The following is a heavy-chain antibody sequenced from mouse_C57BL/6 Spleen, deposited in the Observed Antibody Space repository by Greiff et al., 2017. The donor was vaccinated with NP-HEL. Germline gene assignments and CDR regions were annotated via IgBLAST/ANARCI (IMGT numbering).Heavy chain of an antibody. CDR3: ARRRSRGAMDY. CDR2: IYPSDSET. J-gene: IGHJ4*01. V-gene: IGHV1-61*01. Sequence: QVQLQQPGAELVRPGSSVKLSCKASGYTFTSYWMDWVKQRPGQGLEWIGNIYPSDSETHYNQKFKDKATLTVDKSSITAYMQLSSLTSEDSAVYYCARRRSRGAMDYWGQGTSVTVSS. CDR1: GYTFTSYW.